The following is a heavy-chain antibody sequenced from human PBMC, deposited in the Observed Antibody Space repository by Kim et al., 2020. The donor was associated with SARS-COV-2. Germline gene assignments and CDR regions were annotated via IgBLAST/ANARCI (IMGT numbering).Heavy chain of an antibody. CDR2: INRDGTKE. D-gene: IGHD5-12*01. Sequence: GGSLRLSCAASGFTFSSAWMTWFRQAPGEGLEWVANINRDGTKENYVDSVKGRFTISRDNAKSSLFLQMYSLRAEDTAVFYCARDIDESGYDRNDYWGQGTVVTVSS. CDR1: GFTFSSAW. J-gene: IGHJ4*02. CDR3: ARDIDESGYDRNDY. V-gene: IGHV3-7*01.